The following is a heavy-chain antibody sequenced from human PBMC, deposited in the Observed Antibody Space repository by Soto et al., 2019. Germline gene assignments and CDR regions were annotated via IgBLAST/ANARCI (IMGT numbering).Heavy chain of an antibody. Sequence: EVQLLESGGDLVQPGGSLRLSCEVSGFTFSSHVMSWVRQAPGKGLEFVSSITSSGDKTYYTASVKGRFTISRDNSKNTLYLQMNSLRVEDTAIYFCAKWLSPSLWFAWDSWGQGTLVTVSS. J-gene: IGHJ4*02. D-gene: IGHD3-10*01. CDR2: ITSSGDKT. CDR3: AKWLSPSLWFAWDS. CDR1: GFTFSSHV. V-gene: IGHV3-23*01.